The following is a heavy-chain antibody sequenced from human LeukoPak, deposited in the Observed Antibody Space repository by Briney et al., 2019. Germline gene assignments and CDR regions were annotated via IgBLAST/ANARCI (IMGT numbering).Heavy chain of an antibody. CDR1: GFTFSSYG. D-gene: IGHD3-3*01. Sequence: PGGSLRLSCAASGFTFSSYGMHWVRQAPGKGLEWVAFIRYDGSNKYYADSVEGRFTISRDNSKNTLYLQMNSLRAEDTAVYYCAKDGITIFGVVVPFDYWGQGTLVTVSS. V-gene: IGHV3-30*02. CDR2: IRYDGSNK. J-gene: IGHJ4*02. CDR3: AKDGITIFGVVVPFDY.